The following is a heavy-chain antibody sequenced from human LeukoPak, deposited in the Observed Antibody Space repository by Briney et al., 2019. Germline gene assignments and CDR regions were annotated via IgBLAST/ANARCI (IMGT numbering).Heavy chain of an antibody. CDR3: VKDLGGYDFRGIDY. Sequence: PGGSLRLSCSASGFTFSSYAMHWVRQAPGKGLEYVSAVSSNGGSTYYADSVKGRFTISRDNSKNTLYLQMSSLRAEDTAVYYCVKDLGGYDFRGIDYWGQGTLSPSPQ. CDR2: VSSNGGST. V-gene: IGHV3-64D*06. D-gene: IGHD5-12*01. J-gene: IGHJ4*02. CDR1: GFTFSSYA.